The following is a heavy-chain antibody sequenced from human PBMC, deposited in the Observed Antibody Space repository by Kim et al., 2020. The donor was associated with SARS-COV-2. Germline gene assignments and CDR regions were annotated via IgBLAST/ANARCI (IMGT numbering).Heavy chain of an antibody. J-gene: IGHJ5*02. CDR2: IYYSGST. CDR3: ARRVIVVVPAAQNNWFDP. V-gene: IGHV4-39*01. CDR1: GGSISSSSYY. D-gene: IGHD2-2*01. Sequence: SETLSLTCTVSGGSISSSSYYWGWIRQPPGKGLEWIGSIYYSGSTYYNPSLKSRVTISVDTSKNQFSLKLSSVTAADTAVYYCARRVIVVVPAAQNNWFDPWGQGTLVTVSS.